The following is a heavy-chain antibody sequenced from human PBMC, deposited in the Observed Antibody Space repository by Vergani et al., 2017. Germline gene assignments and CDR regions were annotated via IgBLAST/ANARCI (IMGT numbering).Heavy chain of an antibody. Sequence: EVQLVESGGGLVKPGGSLRLSCAASGFTFSSYSMNWVRQAPGKGLEWVSSISSSSSYIYYADSVKGRFTISRDNAKISLYLQMNSLRAEDTAVYYCSRDGYSSSLRGSYFDFWGRGTLVTVSS. J-gene: IGHJ2*01. CDR2: ISSSSSYI. D-gene: IGHD6-13*01. CDR3: SRDGYSSSLRGSYFDF. CDR1: GFTFSSYS. V-gene: IGHV3-21*01.